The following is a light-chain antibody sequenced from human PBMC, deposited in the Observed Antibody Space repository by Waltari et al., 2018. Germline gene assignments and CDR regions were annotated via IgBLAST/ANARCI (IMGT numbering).Light chain of an antibody. Sequence: QSALTQPASVSGSPGQSITISCPGNSSDVGGYNYVSWYQQHPGKAPKLMIYDVSNRPSGVSNLFSGSKSGNTASLTISGLQAEDEADYYCSSYTSSSTVVFGGGTKLTVL. J-gene: IGLJ2*01. V-gene: IGLV2-14*03. CDR3: SSYTSSSTVV. CDR1: SSDVGGYNY. CDR2: DVS.